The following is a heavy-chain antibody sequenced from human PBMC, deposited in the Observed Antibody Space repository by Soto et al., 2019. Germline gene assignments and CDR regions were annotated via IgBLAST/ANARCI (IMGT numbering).Heavy chain of an antibody. Sequence: SETLSLTCTVSGGSISSGGYYWSWIRQHPGKGLEWIGYIYYSGSTYYNPSLKSRVTISVDTSKNQFSLKLSSVTAADTAVYYCARWATIFGVVTLGMDVWGQGTTVTVSS. CDR1: GGSISSGGYY. D-gene: IGHD3-3*01. CDR3: ARWATIFGVVTLGMDV. J-gene: IGHJ6*02. V-gene: IGHV4-31*03. CDR2: IYYSGST.